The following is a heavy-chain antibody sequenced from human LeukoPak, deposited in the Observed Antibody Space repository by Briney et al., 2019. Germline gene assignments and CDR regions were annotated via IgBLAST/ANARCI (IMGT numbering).Heavy chain of an antibody. CDR1: GGSLSSHY. CDR3: ARFSSGCSTSSCYLTY. J-gene: IGHJ4*02. V-gene: IGHV4-59*11. CDR2: IHDTGST. Sequence: SETLSLTCSVSGGSLSSHYWSWIRQPPGKGLELIGHIHDTGSTFYNPSLRCRVTISLDTSNNQFSLKLTSMTAADTAVYYCARFSSGCSTSSCYLTYWGQGTLVTVS. D-gene: IGHD2-2*01.